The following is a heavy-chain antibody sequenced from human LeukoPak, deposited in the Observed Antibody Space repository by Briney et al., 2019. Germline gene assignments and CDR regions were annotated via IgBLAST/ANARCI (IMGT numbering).Heavy chain of an antibody. D-gene: IGHD3-3*01. CDR1: GFTFSTYW. J-gene: IGHJ6*03. CDR3: ARVPEGTIFGVLISPYYYYYMDV. V-gene: IGHV3-7*01. CDR2: INEDGSQI. Sequence: PGGSLRLSCTASGFTFSTYWMIWVRQAPGKGLEWVANINEDGSQIYYVASVEGRFTISRDNAKNSLFLQMNSLRAEDTAVYYCARVPEGTIFGVLISPYYYYYMDVWGKGTTVTVSS.